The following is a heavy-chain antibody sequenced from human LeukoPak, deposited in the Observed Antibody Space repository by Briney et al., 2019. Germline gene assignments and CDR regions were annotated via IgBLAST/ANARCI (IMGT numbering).Heavy chain of an antibody. CDR1: GFTFSIAW. D-gene: IGHD3-10*01. J-gene: IGHJ3*02. CDR3: AKESVRGVIMGAFDI. CDR2: ISGSGGST. Sequence: PGGSLRLSCAASGFTFSIAWMSWVRQAPGKGLEWVSAISGSGGSTYYADSVKGRFTISRDNSKNTLYLQMNSLRAEDTAVYYCAKESVRGVIMGAFDIWGQGTMVTVSS. V-gene: IGHV3-23*01.